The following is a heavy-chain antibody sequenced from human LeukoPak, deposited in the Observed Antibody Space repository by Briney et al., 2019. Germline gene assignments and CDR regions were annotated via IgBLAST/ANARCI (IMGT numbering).Heavy chain of an antibody. CDR3: ARARGDYYDSSGYYSAFDY. D-gene: IGHD3-22*01. Sequence: SETLSLTCAVYGGPFSGYYWSWIRQPPGKGLEWIGEINHSGSANYNPSLKSRVTISVDMSKNQFSLKLNSVTAADTAVYCCARARGDYYDSSGYYSAFDYWGQGTLVTVSS. J-gene: IGHJ4*02. CDR1: GGPFSGYY. V-gene: IGHV4-34*01. CDR2: INHSGSA.